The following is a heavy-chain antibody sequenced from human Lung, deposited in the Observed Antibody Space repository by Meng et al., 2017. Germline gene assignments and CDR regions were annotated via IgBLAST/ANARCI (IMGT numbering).Heavy chain of an antibody. J-gene: IGHJ4*02. CDR2: INAGSENT. V-gene: IGHV1-3*01. D-gene: IGHD2-21*01. Sequence: QVPLVQSGAEVKKPGASVKVSCKASGYTFTNYAMHWVRQAPGQGLEWMGWINAGSENTEYSQKFQGRATLTRDTSATTAYMELRSLKSEDTAIYYCARDIVVTFGELTTLDSWGQGTLVTVSS. CDR1: GYTFTNYA. CDR3: ARDIVVTFGELTTLDS.